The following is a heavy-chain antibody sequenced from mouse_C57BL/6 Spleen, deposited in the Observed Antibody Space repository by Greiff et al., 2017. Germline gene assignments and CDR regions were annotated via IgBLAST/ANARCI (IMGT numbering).Heavy chain of an antibody. V-gene: IGHV1-81*01. Sequence: QVQLQQSGAELARPGASVKLSCKASGYTFTSYGISWVKQRTGQGLEWIGEIYPRRGNTYYNEKFKGKATLTADKSSSTAYMELRSLTSEDSAVYFCARRRDYAMDYWGQGTSVTVSS. CDR2: IYPRRGNT. CDR1: GYTFTSYG. J-gene: IGHJ4*01. CDR3: ARRRDYAMDY.